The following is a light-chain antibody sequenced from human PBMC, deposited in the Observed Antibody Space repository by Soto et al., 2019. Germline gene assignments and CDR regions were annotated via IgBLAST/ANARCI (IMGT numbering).Light chain of an antibody. V-gene: IGLV2-14*01. J-gene: IGLJ2*01. CDR1: SSDVGGYNY. Sequence: QSALTQPASVSGSPGQSIAISCTGTSSDVGGYNYVSWYQQHPGKAPKLMIFEVSNRPSGVSNRFSGSKSGNTASLTISGLQAEDEADYYCSSYTGSSISTVVFGGGTKLTVL. CDR2: EVS. CDR3: SSYTGSSISTVV.